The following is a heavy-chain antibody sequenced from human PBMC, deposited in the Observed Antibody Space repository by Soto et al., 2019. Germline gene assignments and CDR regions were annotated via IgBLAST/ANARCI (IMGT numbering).Heavy chain of an antibody. J-gene: IGHJ4*02. D-gene: IGHD6-19*01. CDR3: AHRPGGYLSGWDNGYFAY. CDR1: GFSFSTSQVG. CDR2: IYWYDNK. V-gene: IGHV2-5*01. Sequence: QITLNESGPTLVKPTQNLTLTCTFSGFSFSTSQVGVGWIRQHPGKAQEWLALIYWYDNKRYSPYLRNRLSITTDTSKTQVVLTMTNMDPVDTATYYCAHRPGGYLSGWDNGYFAYCGRGALLTVFS.